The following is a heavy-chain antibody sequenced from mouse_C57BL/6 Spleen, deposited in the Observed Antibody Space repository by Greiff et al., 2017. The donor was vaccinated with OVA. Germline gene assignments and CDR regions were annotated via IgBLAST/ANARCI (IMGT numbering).Heavy chain of an antibody. D-gene: IGHD1-2*01. V-gene: IGHV1-64*01. J-gene: IGHJ2*01. CDR3: ASRVTTAFDY. CDR2: IHPNSGST. Sequence: QVQLKQPGAELVKPGASVKLSCKASGYTFTSYWMHWVKQRPGQGLEWIGMIHPNSGSTNYNEKFKSKATLTVDKSSSTAYMQLSSLTSEDSAVYYCASRVTTAFDYWGQGTTLTVSS. CDR1: GYTFTSYW.